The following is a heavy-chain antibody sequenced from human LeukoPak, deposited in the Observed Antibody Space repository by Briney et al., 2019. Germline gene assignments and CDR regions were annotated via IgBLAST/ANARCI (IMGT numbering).Heavy chain of an antibody. D-gene: IGHD3-10*01. CDR2: IYYSGST. CDR3: ARVYYGSGYYFDY. J-gene: IGHJ4*02. Sequence: PSETLSLTCTVSGGSISSSSYYWGWIRQPPGKGLEWIGSIYYSGSTYYNPSLKSRVTISVDTSKNQFSLKLSSVTAADTAVYYCARVYYGSGYYFDYWGQGTLVTVSS. CDR1: GGSISSSSYY. V-gene: IGHV4-39*07.